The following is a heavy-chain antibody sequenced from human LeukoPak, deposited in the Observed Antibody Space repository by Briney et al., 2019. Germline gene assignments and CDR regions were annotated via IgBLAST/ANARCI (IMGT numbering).Heavy chain of an antibody. CDR3: ASLDSSSWYSGDWFDP. Sequence: SVKVSCKASGGTFSSYAISWVRQAPGQGLAWMGRIIPILGIANYAQKFQGRVTITADKSTSTAYMELSSLRSEDTAVYYCASLDSSSWYSGDWFDPWGQGTLVTVSS. D-gene: IGHD6-13*01. V-gene: IGHV1-69*04. CDR1: GGTFSSYA. CDR2: IIPILGIA. J-gene: IGHJ5*02.